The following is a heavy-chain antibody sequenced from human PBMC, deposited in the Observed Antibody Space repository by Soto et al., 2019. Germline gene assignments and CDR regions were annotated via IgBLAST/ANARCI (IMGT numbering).Heavy chain of an antibody. V-gene: IGHV4-34*01. CDR1: GGSFSGYY. CDR2: INHSGST. Sequence: QVQLQQWGAGLLKPSETLSLTCAVYGGSFSGYYWSWIRQPPGKGLEWIGEINHSGSTNYNPSLKSGGTIALDTSKTHFSLKQSSVTAAGTAVYYCAGWEQPDSHTGHVGGQGPTDTFSS. D-gene: IGHD1-26*01. CDR3: AGWEQPDSHTGHV. J-gene: IGHJ6*02.